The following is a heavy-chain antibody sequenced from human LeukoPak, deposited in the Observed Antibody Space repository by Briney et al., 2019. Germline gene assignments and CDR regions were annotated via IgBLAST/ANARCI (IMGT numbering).Heavy chain of an antibody. J-gene: IGHJ6*02. D-gene: IGHD2-15*01. CDR3: ARVGPKDVVVESATMGYYYYYYGMDV. V-gene: IGHV1-69*13. CDR2: IIPIFGTT. Sequence: RASVKVSCKASGYTFTSYGISWVRQAPGQGLEWMGGIIPIFGTTHYAPKFQGRVTITADASTNTAHMELSSLRSEDTAVYYCARVGPKDVVVESATMGYYYYYYGMDVWGQGTTVTVSS. CDR1: GYTFTSYG.